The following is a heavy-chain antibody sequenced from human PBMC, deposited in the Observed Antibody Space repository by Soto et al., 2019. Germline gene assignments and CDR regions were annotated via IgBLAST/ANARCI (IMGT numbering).Heavy chain of an antibody. V-gene: IGHV3-23*01. J-gene: IGHJ4*02. Sequence: EVQLLESGGGLVQAGGSLRLSCAASGFTFSTYAMSWVRQAPGKGLEWVSAISGSGVNTDSADAGKGRFTISRDNSKNMLYLPMNSRRAEDTAVYYCAKGAPPDCSGGGCDRFDYWGQGTLVTVSS. CDR2: ISGSGVNT. CDR1: GFTFSTYA. CDR3: AKGAPPDCSGGGCDRFDY. D-gene: IGHD2-15*01.